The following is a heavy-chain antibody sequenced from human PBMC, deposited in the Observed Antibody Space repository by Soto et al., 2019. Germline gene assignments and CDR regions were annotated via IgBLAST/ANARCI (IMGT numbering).Heavy chain of an antibody. CDR2: IYYRGNT. J-gene: IGHJ4*02. Sequence: PSETLSLTCSVSGDSIGRGAYYWTWIRQHPAQGLEWIGYIYYRGNTYYNPSLESRVSISLDTSKNRFSLKLTSVTAADTAVYYCARSGSGSTDFDRSRQGTRLTVPS. CDR3: ARSGSGSTDFDR. D-gene: IGHD6-13*01. CDR1: GDSIGRGAYY. V-gene: IGHV4-31*03.